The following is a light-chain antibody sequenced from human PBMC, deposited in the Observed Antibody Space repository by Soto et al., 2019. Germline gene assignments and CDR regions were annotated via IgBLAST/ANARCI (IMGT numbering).Light chain of an antibody. CDR3: QQYHWAPDT. Sequence: EIVMTQSPATLSVSPGGRATLSCRASQSISDTLAWYQQKPGQAPRLLIYSASRGATGFPARFSGSGSGTDFTLTVSRLEPEDFAMYYCQQYHWAPDTFGQGTRLEIK. V-gene: IGKV3-15*01. CDR2: SAS. CDR1: QSISDT. J-gene: IGKJ5*01.